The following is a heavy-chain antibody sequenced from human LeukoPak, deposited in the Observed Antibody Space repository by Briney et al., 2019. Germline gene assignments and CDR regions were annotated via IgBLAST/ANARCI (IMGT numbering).Heavy chain of an antibody. CDR3: ARVSFTVVTRYPYYMDV. V-gene: IGHV3-48*01. CDR2: ISSSSNTI. J-gene: IGHJ6*03. CDR1: GFTVTTYY. D-gene: IGHD4-23*01. Sequence: GGSLRLSCAASGFTVTTYYMSWVRQAPGKGLEWVSYISSSSNTIYYADSVKGRFTISRDNAKNSLYLQMNSLRAEDTAVYYCARVSFTVVTRYPYYMDVWGKGTTVTVSS.